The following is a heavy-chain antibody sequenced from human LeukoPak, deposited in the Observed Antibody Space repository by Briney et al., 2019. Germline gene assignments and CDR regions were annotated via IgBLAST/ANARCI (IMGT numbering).Heavy chain of an antibody. V-gene: IGHV1-69*04. CDR2: IIPILGIA. CDR3: ARDGGSAYVDFDY. CDR1: GGTFSSYA. Sequence: SVKVSCKASGGTFSSYAISWVRQAPGQGLEWMGRIIPILGIANYAQKFQGRVTMTWDTSISTPYLQLSSLTSDDTAIYYCARDGGSAYVDFDYWGQGTLVTVSS. J-gene: IGHJ4*02. D-gene: IGHD5-12*01.